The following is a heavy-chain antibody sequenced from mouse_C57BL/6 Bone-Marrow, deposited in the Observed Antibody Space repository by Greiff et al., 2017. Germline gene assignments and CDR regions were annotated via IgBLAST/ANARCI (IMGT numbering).Heavy chain of an antibody. J-gene: IGHJ1*03. V-gene: IGHV2-9*01. Sequence: VQLQQSGPGLVAPSPSLSITCTVSGFSLTSYGVDWVRQPPGKGLEWLGVICGGGSTHYNSALMSRLSISKDNSKSQVFLKMNSLQTEDTAMYYCAKHHGYGSSEGYFEVWGTGTTVTVSS. CDR3: AKHHGYGSSEGYFEV. D-gene: IGHD1-1*01. CDR2: ICGGGST. CDR1: GFSLTSYG.